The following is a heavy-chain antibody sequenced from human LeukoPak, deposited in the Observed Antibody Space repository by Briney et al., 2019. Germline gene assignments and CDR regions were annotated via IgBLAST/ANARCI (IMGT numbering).Heavy chain of an antibody. D-gene: IGHD1-26*01. J-gene: IGHJ4*02. CDR2: IVVGSGNT. CDR1: GFTFTSSA. V-gene: IGHV1-58*02. CDR3: AAVPVGATTGYFDY. Sequence: SVKVPCKASGFTFTSSAMQWVRQARGQRLEWIGWIVVGSGNTNYAQKFQERVTITRDMSTSTAYMELSSLRSEDTAVYYCAAVPVGATTGYFDYWGQGTLVTVSS.